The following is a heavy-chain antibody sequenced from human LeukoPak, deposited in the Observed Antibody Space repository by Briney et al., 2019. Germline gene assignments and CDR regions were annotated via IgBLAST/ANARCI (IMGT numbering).Heavy chain of an antibody. J-gene: IGHJ4*02. CDR2: ISGSSSYI. D-gene: IGHD3-9*01. CDR3: ARATTYDILTGYSDY. V-gene: IGHV3-21*01. CDR1: GFTFSSYS. Sequence: GESLGLSCAATGFTFSSYSMNWVREAPGKELEWVSSISGSSSYIYYADSVKGRFTISRDNAKRSLYMQMNSLRAEDTAVYYCARATTYDILTGYSDYWGQGTLVTVSS.